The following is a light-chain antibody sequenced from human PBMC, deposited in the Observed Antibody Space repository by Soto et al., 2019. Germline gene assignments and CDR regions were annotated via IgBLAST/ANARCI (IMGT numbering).Light chain of an antibody. J-gene: IGLJ1*01. CDR2: EVR. CDR1: SSDIGGYPY. CDR3: SSSTTSSTQV. Sequence: QSALTQPASVSGSPGQSITISCTGTSSDIGGYPYVSWHQQHPGKAPKLMIYEVRYRPSGVSNRFSGSKSGITASLTISGLQAEDEDDYYCSSSTTSSTQVFGTGTKLTVL. V-gene: IGLV2-14*01.